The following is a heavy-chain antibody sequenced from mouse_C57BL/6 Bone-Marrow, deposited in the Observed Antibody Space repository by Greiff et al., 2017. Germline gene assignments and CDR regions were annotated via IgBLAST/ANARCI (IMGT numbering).Heavy chain of an antibody. CDR3: ARAGDYDYAMDY. J-gene: IGHJ4*01. V-gene: IGHV3-1*01. CDR1: GYSITSGYD. CDR2: ISYSGST. D-gene: IGHD2-4*01. Sequence: EVKLVESGPGMVKPSQSLSLTCTVTGYSITSGYDWHWIRHFPGNKLEWMGYISYSGSTNYNPSLKSRISITHDTSKSHFFLKLNSVTTEDTATYYCARAGDYDYAMDYWGQGTSVTVSS.